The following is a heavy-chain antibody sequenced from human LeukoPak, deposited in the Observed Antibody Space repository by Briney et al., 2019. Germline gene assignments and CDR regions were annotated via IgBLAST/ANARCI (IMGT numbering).Heavy chain of an antibody. D-gene: IGHD5-18*01. CDR3: ARVDKSRLGGYSYGFKRGLYYFDY. J-gene: IGHJ4*02. V-gene: IGHV1-2*02. CDR2: INPNSGGT. Sequence: ASVKVSCKASGYTFTGYYMHWVRQAPGQGLEWMGWINPNSGGTNYAQKFQGRVTMTRDTSISTAYMELSRLRSDDTAVYYCARVDKSRLGGYSYGFKRGLYYFDYWGQGTLVTVSS. CDR1: GYTFTGYY.